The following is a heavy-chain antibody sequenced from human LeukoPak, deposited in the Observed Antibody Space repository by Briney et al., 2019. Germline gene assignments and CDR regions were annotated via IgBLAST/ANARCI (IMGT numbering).Heavy chain of an antibody. Sequence: GGSLRLSCAASGFTFSSYGMHWVRQAPGKGLEWVAFIRYDGSNKYYADSVKGRFTISRDNSKNTLYLQMNSLRAEDTAVYYCARPLPKSGATISHAFDIWGQGTMVTVSS. CDR1: GFTFSSYG. J-gene: IGHJ3*02. V-gene: IGHV3-30*02. CDR2: IRYDGSNK. CDR3: ARPLPKSGATISHAFDI. D-gene: IGHD1-26*01.